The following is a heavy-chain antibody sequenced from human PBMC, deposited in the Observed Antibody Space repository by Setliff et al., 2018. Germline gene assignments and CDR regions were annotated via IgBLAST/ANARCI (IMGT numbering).Heavy chain of an antibody. D-gene: IGHD1-7*01. V-gene: IGHV3-48*03. CDR3: ARLVMRGTIDFLDF. CDR1: GFTFSNYD. CDR2: IKSSGSSI. J-gene: IGHJ4*02. Sequence: GGSLRLSCAASGFTFSNYDMNWVRQAPGKGLEWVSYIKSSGSSIYYADSVKGRFAISRDNARNSVYLEMNSLRAEDTAVYYCARLVMRGTIDFLDFWGQGTLVTVSS.